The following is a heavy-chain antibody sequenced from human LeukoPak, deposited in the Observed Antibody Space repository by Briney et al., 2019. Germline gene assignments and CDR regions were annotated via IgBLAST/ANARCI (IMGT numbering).Heavy chain of an antibody. Sequence: SETLSLTCTVSGGSINSHNWTWIRQPPGKGLDWIGYIDDSGNSKYNPSLKSRVTISVDTSRNQFSLKLISVTAADTAVYYCVRESRLRSFDWFGSYFHYWGQGTLVTVSS. V-gene: IGHV4-59*11. J-gene: IGHJ4*02. CDR2: IDDSGNS. CDR3: VRESRLRSFDWFGSYFHY. D-gene: IGHD3-9*01. CDR1: GGSINSHN.